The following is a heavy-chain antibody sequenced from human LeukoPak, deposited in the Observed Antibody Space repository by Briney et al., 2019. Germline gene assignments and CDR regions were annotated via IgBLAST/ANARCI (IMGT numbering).Heavy chain of an antibody. D-gene: IGHD6-19*01. CDR1: GFTFSSYS. V-gene: IGHV3-21*01. CDR3: ARDRQWLSGNTYFDY. Sequence: GGSLRLSCAASGFTFSSYSMNWVRQAPGKGLEWVSSISSSSSYIYYADSVKGRFTISRDNAKNSLYLQMNSPRAEDTAVYYCARDRQWLSGNTYFDYWGQGTLVTVSS. CDR2: ISSSSSYI. J-gene: IGHJ4*02.